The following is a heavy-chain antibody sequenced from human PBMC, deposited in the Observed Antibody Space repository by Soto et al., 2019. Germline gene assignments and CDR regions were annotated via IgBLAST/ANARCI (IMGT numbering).Heavy chain of an antibody. CDR3: ARDGTLRSCSGGSCYFTGFDI. V-gene: IGHV1-2*06. CDR2: INPNSGGT. D-gene: IGHD2-15*01. CDR1: GYTFTGYY. J-gene: IGHJ3*02. Sequence: GASVKVSCKASGYTFTGYYMHWVRQAPGQGLEWMGRINPNSGGTNYAQKFQGRVTMTRDTSISTAYMELSRLRSDDTAVYYCARDGTLRSCSGGSCYFTGFDIWGQGTMVTVSS.